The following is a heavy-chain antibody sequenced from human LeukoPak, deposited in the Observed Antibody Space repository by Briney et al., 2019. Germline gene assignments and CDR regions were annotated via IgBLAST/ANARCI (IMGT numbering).Heavy chain of an antibody. J-gene: IGHJ3*02. CDR3: ARGSPSYYYGSGSGTAFVDI. CDR1: GYTFTRYG. V-gene: IGHV1-18*01. Sequence: GASVNVSCKASGYTFTRYGITWVRQAPGQGLEWMGWISAYNGNTNYAQKLQGRVTMTTDTSTSTAYMELRSLRSDDTAVYYCARGSPSYYYGSGSGTAFVDIWGQGTMVTVSS. CDR2: ISAYNGNT. D-gene: IGHD3-10*01.